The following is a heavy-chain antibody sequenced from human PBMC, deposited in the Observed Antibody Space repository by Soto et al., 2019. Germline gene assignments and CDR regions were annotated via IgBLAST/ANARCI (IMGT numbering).Heavy chain of an antibody. V-gene: IGHV4-59*08. CDR3: ARGIAAAGRSPIDP. D-gene: IGHD6-13*01. J-gene: IGHJ5*02. CDR1: GGSISSYY. CDR2: IYYSGST. Sequence: PSETLSLTCTVSGGSISSYYWSWIRQPPGKGLEWIGYIYYSGSTNYNPSLKSRVTISVDTSKNQFSLKLSSVTAADTAVYYCARGIAAAGRSPIDPWGQGTLVTVS.